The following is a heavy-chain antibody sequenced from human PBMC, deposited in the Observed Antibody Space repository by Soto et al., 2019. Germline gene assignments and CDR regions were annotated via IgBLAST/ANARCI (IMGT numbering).Heavy chain of an antibody. D-gene: IGHD1-1*01. CDR1: GFTISGKKY. V-gene: IGHV3-53*01. Sequence: DVQLVESGGGLIQPGESLRLSCAAFGFTISGKKYVAWVRQAPGKGLEWVSALYDIDGSFYADSVKSRLTTSSDSSKTTVYLQMNDLRPNDTAVYYCATWHEREHTYDVWGLGTTVTVSS. CDR2: LYDIDGS. J-gene: IGHJ3*01. CDR3: ATWHEREHTYDV.